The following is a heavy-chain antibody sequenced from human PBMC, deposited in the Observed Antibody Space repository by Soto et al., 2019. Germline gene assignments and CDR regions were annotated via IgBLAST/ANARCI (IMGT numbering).Heavy chain of an antibody. CDR1: GYSFTSHY. V-gene: IGHV1-69*13. Sequence: SVKVSCKAIGYSFTSHYMHWVRQAPGQGLEWMGGIIPIFGTANYAQKFQGRVTITADESTSTAYMELSSLRSEDTAVYYCARSDRTGWFDPWGQGTLVTVSS. D-gene: IGHD4-17*01. J-gene: IGHJ5*02. CDR2: IIPIFGTA. CDR3: ARSDRTGWFDP.